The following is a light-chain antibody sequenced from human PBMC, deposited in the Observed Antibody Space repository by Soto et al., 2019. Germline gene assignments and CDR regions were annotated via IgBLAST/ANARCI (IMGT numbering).Light chain of an antibody. CDR3: QQYDDWPT. V-gene: IGKV3-15*01. Sequence: IVMTQSPATLSVSPGERATLSCRTSQSVGSDLAWYQQKPGQAPRLLIYGASTRASGTAARFSGSGSGTECTLTINSLQSEDFAVYYCQQYDDWPTFGQGTKVEVK. J-gene: IGKJ1*01. CDR2: GAS. CDR1: QSVGSD.